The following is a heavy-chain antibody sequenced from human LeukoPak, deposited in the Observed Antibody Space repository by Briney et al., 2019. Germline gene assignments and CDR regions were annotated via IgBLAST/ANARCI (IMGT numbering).Heavy chain of an antibody. V-gene: IGHV4-59*01. J-gene: IGHJ4*02. CDR3: ARSLRDGVVSY. D-gene: IGHD3-3*01. CDR2: IYYTGST. Sequence: PSETLSLTCTVSGGSISGSYWSWIRQPPGKGLEWIGYIYYTGSTNYNPSLKSRVTISVDTSKNQFSLKLSSVTAADTAVYYCARSLRDGVVSYWGQGTLVTVSS. CDR1: GGSISGSY.